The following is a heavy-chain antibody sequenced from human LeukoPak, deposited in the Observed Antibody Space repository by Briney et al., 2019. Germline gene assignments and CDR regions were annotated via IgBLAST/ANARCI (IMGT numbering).Heavy chain of an antibody. D-gene: IGHD1-26*01. CDR1: GYTFTSYD. V-gene: IGHV1-69*05. Sequence: ASVKVSCKASGYTFTSYDIGWVRQAPGQGLEWMGGIIPIFGTANYAQKFQGRVTITTDESTSTAYMELSSLRSEDTAVYYCARYRGTGPLGGYYYYMDVWGKGTTVTVSS. CDR2: IIPIFGTA. CDR3: ARYRGTGPLGGYYYYMDV. J-gene: IGHJ6*03.